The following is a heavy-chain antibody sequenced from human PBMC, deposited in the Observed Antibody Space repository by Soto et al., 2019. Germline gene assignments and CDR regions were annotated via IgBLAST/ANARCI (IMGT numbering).Heavy chain of an antibody. CDR2: IRSKAYGGTT. D-gene: IGHD2-2*01. V-gene: IGHV3-49*04. Sequence: GGSLRLSCTASGFTFGDYAMSWVRQAPGKGLEWVGFIRSKAYGGTTEYAASVKGRFTISRDDSKSIAYLQMNSLKTEDTAVYYCTSQVPAARYYYYYGMDVWGQGTTVTVSS. CDR3: TSQVPAARYYYYYGMDV. J-gene: IGHJ6*02. CDR1: GFTFGDYA.